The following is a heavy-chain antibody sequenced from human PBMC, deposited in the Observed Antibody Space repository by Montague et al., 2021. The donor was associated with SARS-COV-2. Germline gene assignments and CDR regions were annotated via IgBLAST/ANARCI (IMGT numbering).Heavy chain of an antibody. CDR1: GGSIITSHYY. D-gene: IGHD3-10*01. CDR3: ARHVGRGPGPMDWFDP. V-gene: IGHV4-39*07. CDR2: VDFSGST. Sequence: SETLSLTCTVSGGSIITSHYYWGWLRQPPGKGLEWIGSVDFSGSTSYNPSLPSRVTISLDTSKNQFSLKLTSVTAADTAVYYCARHVGRGPGPMDWFDPWGQGTLVTVSS. J-gene: IGHJ5*02.